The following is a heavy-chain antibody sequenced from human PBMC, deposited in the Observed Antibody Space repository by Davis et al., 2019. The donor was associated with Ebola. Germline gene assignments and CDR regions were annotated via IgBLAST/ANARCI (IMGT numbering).Heavy chain of an antibody. D-gene: IGHD5-18*01. CDR3: ARGWLRGGMDV. CDR2: TYYSSKWYH. V-gene: IGHV6-1*01. CDR1: GYTFSSIAGA. Sequence: PSETLSLTCDTSGYTFSSIAGAWNWIRQSPSRGLEWLGRTYYSSKWYHDYAVSLKSRITINPDTAKNQFSLQLNSVTPEDTALYYCARGWLRGGMDVWGEGTTVTVSS. J-gene: IGHJ6*04.